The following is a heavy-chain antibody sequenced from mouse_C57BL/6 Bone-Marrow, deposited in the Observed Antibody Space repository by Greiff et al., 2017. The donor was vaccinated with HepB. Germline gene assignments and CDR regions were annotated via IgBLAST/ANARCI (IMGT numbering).Heavy chain of an antibody. D-gene: IGHD1-1*01. CDR3: ATTTVVACDAMDY. CDR1: GYTFTSYW. V-gene: IGHV1-72*01. CDR2: IDPNSGGT. J-gene: IGHJ4*01. Sequence: VQLQQPGAELVKPGASVKLSCKASGYTFTSYWMHWVKQRPGRGLEWIGRIDPNSGGTKYNEKIKSKATLTVDKPSSTAYMQLSSLTSEDSAVYYCATTTVVACDAMDYWGQGTSVTVSS.